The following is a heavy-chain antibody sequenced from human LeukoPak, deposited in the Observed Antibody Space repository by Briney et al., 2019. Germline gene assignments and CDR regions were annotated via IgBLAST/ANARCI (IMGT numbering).Heavy chain of an antibody. D-gene: IGHD1-26*01. CDR1: GFTFSSYA. CDR3: AKDSASYSRFEC. J-gene: IGHJ4*02. CDR2: ISGSGGST. Sequence: GGSLRLSCAASGFTFSSYAMSWVRQAPGKGLEWVSAISGSGGSTYYADSVKGRFTISRDNSKNSLYLRMNSLRAEDTAVYFSAKDSASYSRFECWGQGTLVTVSS. V-gene: IGHV3-23*01.